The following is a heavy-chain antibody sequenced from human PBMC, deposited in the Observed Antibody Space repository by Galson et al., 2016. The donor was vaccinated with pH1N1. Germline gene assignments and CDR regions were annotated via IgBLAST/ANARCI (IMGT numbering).Heavy chain of an antibody. Sequence: SLRLSCAASGFTFSSWHMDWVRQAPGEGLEWISFITYTSATIYYADSVKGRFTVSRDNAKNSLYLQMNSLRAEDMAVYYCARPGNYDGDRRGAFDLWGQGTVVTVSP. D-gene: IGHD4-23*01. CDR2: ITYTSATI. V-gene: IGHV3-48*04. CDR1: GFTFSSWH. J-gene: IGHJ3*01. CDR3: ARPGNYDGDRRGAFDL.